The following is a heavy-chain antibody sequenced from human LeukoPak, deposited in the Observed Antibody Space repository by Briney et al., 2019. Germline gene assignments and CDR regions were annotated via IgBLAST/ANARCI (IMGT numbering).Heavy chain of an antibody. CDR2: IKSGGGT. CDR3: TKVRPPPGSGWYGGDDY. J-gene: IGHJ4*02. V-gene: IGHV3-23*01. CDR1: GFMFSSNW. Sequence: GGPLGLSCAASGFMFSSNWMSWVRQTPGKGLQWVSSIKSGGGTDYADSVKGRFTISRDNSKNTLYLQMNSLRAEDTSIYYCTKVRPPPGSGWYGGDDYWGQGTLVTVSS. D-gene: IGHD6-19*01.